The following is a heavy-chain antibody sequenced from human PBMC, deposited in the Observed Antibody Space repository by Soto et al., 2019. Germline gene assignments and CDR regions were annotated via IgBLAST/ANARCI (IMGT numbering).Heavy chain of an antibody. CDR3: ARGYYDILTGHIDY. CDR2: MNPNSGNT. CDR1: GYTFTRYD. J-gene: IGHJ4*02. Sequence: GASVKVSCKASGYTFTRYDINWVRQATGQGLEWMGWMNPNSGNTGYAQKFQGRVTMTRNTSISTAYMELSSLRSEDTAVYYCARGYYDILTGHIDYWGQGTLVTVSS. D-gene: IGHD3-9*01. V-gene: IGHV1-8*01.